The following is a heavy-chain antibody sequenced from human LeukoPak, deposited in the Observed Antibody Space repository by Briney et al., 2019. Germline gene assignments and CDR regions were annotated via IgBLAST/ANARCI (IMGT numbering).Heavy chain of an antibody. CDR3: ARSRIAAPRGMPDFDY. Sequence: SETLSLTCTVSGGSLSSYYWSWIRQPPGKGLEWIGYTYTSGSTKYNPSLKSRVTISVDTSKNQFSLKLSSVTAADTAVYYCARSRIAAPRGMPDFDYWGQGTLVTVSS. CDR2: TYTSGST. J-gene: IGHJ4*02. D-gene: IGHD6-6*01. V-gene: IGHV4-4*09. CDR1: GGSLSSYY.